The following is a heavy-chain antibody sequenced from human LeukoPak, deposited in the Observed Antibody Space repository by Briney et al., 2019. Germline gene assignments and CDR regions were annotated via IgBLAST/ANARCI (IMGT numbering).Heavy chain of an antibody. CDR2: IYYSGST. D-gene: IGHD2-15*01. CDR1: GGSISSGDYY. Sequence: SETLSLTCTVSGGSISSGDYYWSWIRQPPGKGLEWIGSIYYSGSTYYNTSLKSRVTISVDTSKNQFSLKLSSVTAADTAVYYCARDGGYCSGGSCYTPYYYYGMDVWGQGTTVTVSS. J-gene: IGHJ6*02. CDR3: ARDGGYCSGGSCYTPYYYYGMDV. V-gene: IGHV4-39*07.